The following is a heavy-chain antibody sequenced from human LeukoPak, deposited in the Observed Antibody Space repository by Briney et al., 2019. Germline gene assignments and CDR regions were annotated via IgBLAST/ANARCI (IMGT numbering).Heavy chain of an antibody. CDR1: GGTFSSYA. Sequence: GASVKVSCKASGGTFSSYAISWVRQAPGQGLEWMGGIIPIFGTANYAQKFQGRVTITTDESTSTAYMELSSLRSEDTAVYYCARGPKLGGRGYYYYMDVWGKGTTVTVPS. J-gene: IGHJ6*03. CDR2: IIPIFGTA. V-gene: IGHV1-69*05. D-gene: IGHD6-6*01. CDR3: ARGPKLGGRGYYYYMDV.